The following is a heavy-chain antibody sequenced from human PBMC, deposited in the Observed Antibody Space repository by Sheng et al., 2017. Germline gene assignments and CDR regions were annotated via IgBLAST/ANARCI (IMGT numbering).Heavy chain of an antibody. CDR3: AREGYEMAFDI. CDR1: GGSISSGSYY. D-gene: IGHD6-13*01. Sequence: QVQLQESGPGLVKPSQTLSLTCTVSGGSISSGSYYWSWIRQPAGKGLEWIGRIYTSGSTNYNPSLKSRVTISVDTSKNQFSLKLSSVTAADTAVYYCAREGYEMAFDIWGQGTMVTVSS. J-gene: IGHJ3*02. V-gene: IGHV4-61*02. CDR2: IYTSGST.